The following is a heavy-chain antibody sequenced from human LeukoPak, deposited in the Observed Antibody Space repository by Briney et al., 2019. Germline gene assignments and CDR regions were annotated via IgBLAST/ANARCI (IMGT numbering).Heavy chain of an antibody. V-gene: IGHV3-49*03. CDR3: TRASNYDFWSGYSDYFDY. Sequence: GGSLRLSCTASGFTFGDYAMSWFRQAPGKGLEWVGFIRSKAYGGTTEYAASVKGRFTISRDDSKSIAYLQMNSLKTEDTAVYYCTRASNYDFWSGYSDYFDYWGQGTLVTVSS. J-gene: IGHJ4*02. D-gene: IGHD3-3*01. CDR1: GFTFGDYA. CDR2: IRSKAYGGTT.